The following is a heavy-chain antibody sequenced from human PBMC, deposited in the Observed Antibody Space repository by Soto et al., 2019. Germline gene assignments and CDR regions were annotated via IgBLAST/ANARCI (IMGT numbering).Heavy chain of an antibody. V-gene: IGHV5-51*01. CDR1: GYTFTSYW. CDR3: ARQRPLSDGSEEPGKDV. CDR2: IYPGDSDT. Sequence: ASVKVSCKASGYTFTSYWIGWVRQMPGKGLEWMGIIYPGDSDTRYSPSFQGQVTISADKSISTAYLQWSSLKASDTATYYCARQRPLSDGSEEPGKDVWGQGNTVTVSS. D-gene: IGHD3-10*01. J-gene: IGHJ6*02.